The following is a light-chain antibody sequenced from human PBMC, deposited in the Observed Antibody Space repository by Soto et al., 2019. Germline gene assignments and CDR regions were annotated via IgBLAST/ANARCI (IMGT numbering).Light chain of an antibody. J-gene: IGKJ2*01. CDR2: ATS. CDR3: QQNYIIPHP. V-gene: IGKV1-39*01. CDR1: QARCGY. Sequence: DIQMTRSPSSLSSSVGDRVTITCRASQARCGYLNWYQQKRGKAPKLLVYATSTLQSGVPSRFSGSGSGTDFNLTISRLQPEGFATSLGQQNYIIPHPYGRGNELEIK.